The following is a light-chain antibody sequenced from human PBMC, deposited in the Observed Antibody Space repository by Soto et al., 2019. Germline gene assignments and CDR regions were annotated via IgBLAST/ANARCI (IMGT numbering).Light chain of an antibody. J-gene: IGLJ2*01. CDR1: SSNIGAGYD. CDR2: GNS. CDR3: QSYDSSLVV. V-gene: IGLV1-40*01. Sequence: QPVLTQPPSVSGAPGQRVTISCTGSSSNIGAGYDVHWYQQLPGTAPKLLIYGNSNRPSGVPDRFSGSKSGTSASLAITGLQAEDEADYYCQSYDSSLVVFGGGTQLTV.